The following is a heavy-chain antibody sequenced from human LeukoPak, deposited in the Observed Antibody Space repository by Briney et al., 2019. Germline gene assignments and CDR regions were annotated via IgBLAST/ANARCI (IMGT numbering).Heavy chain of an antibody. CDR2: ISHGSTRI. D-gene: IGHD5-18*01. CDR3: GRDAGYGYAMDS. J-gene: IGHJ4*02. Sequence: GGSLRLSCAASGFTFSSYSFNWVRQAPGKGLEWISYISHGSTRIFYADFVEGRFTVSRDDAKDALYLQMNSLRAEDTAVYYCGRDAGYGYAMDSWGQGTLVTVSS. V-gene: IGHV3-48*01. CDR1: GFTFSSYS.